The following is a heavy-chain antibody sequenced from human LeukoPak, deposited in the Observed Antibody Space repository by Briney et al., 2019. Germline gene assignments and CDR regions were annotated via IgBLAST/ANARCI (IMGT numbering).Heavy chain of an antibody. V-gene: IGHV3-23*01. D-gene: IGHD6-25*01. J-gene: IGHJ4*02. CDR1: GFTLSTNA. CDR3: AKGSAAGRPYYFDY. Sequence: GGSLRLSCLTSGFTLSTNAMSWVRQAPGKGLEWVSAITESGGGTYNADSVKGRFTISRDNSKKTLFLQMNSLRAEDTAIYYCAKGSAAGRPYYFDYWGQGTLVTVSS. CDR2: ITESGGGT.